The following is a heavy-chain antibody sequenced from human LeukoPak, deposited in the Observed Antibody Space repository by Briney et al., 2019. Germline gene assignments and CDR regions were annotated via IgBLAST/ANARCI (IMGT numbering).Heavy chain of an antibody. J-gene: IGHJ4*02. CDR2: IQPDGGDQ. CDR1: GFSFKSYW. Sequence: GGSLRLSCVVSGFSFKSYWMSWVRQAPGKGLEWVANIQPDGGDQKYVDFLKGRITVSRDNANNALYLEINKLRDEDTAVYYCARARDRLRHSGSPMGGYFDYWGQGTLVTVSS. CDR3: ARARDRLRHSGSPMGGYFDY. V-gene: IGHV3-7*01. D-gene: IGHD1-26*01.